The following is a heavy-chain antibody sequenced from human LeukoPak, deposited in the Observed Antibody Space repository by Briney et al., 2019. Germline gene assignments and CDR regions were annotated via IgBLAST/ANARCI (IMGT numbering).Heavy chain of an antibody. CDR3: ARDSTYYYDSGSSGPHYFDN. J-gene: IGHJ4*02. Sequence: PGKSLRLSCAASGVTFSNYAMHWVRQAPGKGPEWVSLISSGGTYEYYADPVKGRFTISRDNSKNTLYLQLNSLRAEDTAVYYCARDSTYYYDSGSSGPHYFDNWGQGTLVTVSS. V-gene: IGHV3-30*01. CDR1: GVTFSNYA. D-gene: IGHD3-10*01. CDR2: ISSGGTYE.